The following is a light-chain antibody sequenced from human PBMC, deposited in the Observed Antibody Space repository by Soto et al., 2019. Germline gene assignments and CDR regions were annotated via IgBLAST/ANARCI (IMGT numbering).Light chain of an antibody. J-gene: IGLJ1*01. Sequence: QSVLTQPPSVSAAPGQTVTISCSGSSSNIGNNFVSWYQQLPGTAPKLLIYENHKRPSGIPDRFSGSKSDSSATLGITGLQTGDEADYYCGTWDTRLSAYVFGTGTKVTVL. CDR1: SSNIGNNF. V-gene: IGLV1-51*02. CDR3: GTWDTRLSAYV. CDR2: ENH.